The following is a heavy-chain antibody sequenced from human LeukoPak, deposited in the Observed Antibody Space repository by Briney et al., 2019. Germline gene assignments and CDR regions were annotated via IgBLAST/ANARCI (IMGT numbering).Heavy chain of an antibody. D-gene: IGHD1-26*01. V-gene: IGHV4-34*01. Sequence: SETLSLTCAVYGGSFSGYYWNWIRQPPGKGLEWIGEINHSGSTNYNPSLKSRVTISVDTSKNQFSLKLSSVTAADTAVYYCARVGSGSYLWIWFDPRGQGTLVTVSS. CDR3: ARVGSGSYLWIWFDP. CDR2: INHSGST. J-gene: IGHJ5*02. CDR1: GGSFSGYY.